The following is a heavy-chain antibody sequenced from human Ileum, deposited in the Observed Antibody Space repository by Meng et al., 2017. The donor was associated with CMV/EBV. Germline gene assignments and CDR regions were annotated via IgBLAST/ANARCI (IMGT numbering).Heavy chain of an antibody. CDR3: ARQVGWNADFDY. CDR1: GVPVSSSY. D-gene: IGHD1-1*01. Sequence: DVQLGKSVGRLVQPGGSLRLSCAASGVPVSSSYMSGVRQAPGRGLEWVSVLYVDGSTYYADSVKGRFTISRDNSKSTLYLQMNSLRAEDTAVYYCARQVGWNADFDYWGQGTLVTVSS. V-gene: IGHV3-66*04. J-gene: IGHJ4*02. CDR2: LYVDGST.